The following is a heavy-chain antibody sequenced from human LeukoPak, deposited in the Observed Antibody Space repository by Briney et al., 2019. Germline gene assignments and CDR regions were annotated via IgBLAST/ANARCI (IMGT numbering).Heavy chain of an antibody. CDR2: ISSSSSYI. V-gene: IGHV3-21*01. CDR1: GFTFSSYS. D-gene: IGHD3-10*01. J-gene: IGHJ6*03. CDR3: AKVMVRGVATYYYYYMDV. Sequence: GGSLRLSCAASGFTFSSYSMNWVRQAPGKGLEWVSSISSSSSYIYYADSVKGRFTISRDNAKNSLYLQMNSLRAEDTAVYYCAKVMVRGVATYYYYYMDVWGKGTTVTISS.